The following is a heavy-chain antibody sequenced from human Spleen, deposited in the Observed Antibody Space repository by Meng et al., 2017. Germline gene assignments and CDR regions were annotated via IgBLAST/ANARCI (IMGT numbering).Heavy chain of an antibody. D-gene: IGHD4-11*01. CDR1: GITVSTNY. V-gene: IGHV3-23*04. J-gene: IGHJ4*02. CDR3: VPRTTYFDS. CDR2: ISSTGGAT. Sequence: EVQLVESGGDLVQPGGSLRLSCVGSGITVSTNYMSWVRQAPGKGLEWVSTISSTGGATYYADSVKGRLTISRDNSKNTLYLQMNSLRAEDTAVYYCVPRTTYFDSWGLGTLVTVSS.